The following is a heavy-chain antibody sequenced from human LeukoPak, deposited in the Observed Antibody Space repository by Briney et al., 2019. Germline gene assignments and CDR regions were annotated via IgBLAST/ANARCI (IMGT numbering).Heavy chain of an antibody. Sequence: SXKXSXXTXXCXYMHXVRQAPGQGLEWMGWINPSSGGTNYAQKFQGRVTMTRDTSISTAYMELSRLRSDDTAVYYCARDVYYYDSSGYYYHWGQGTLVXX. CDR3: ARDVYYYDSSGYYYH. CDR2: INPSSGGT. J-gene: IGHJ5*02. CDR1: XXTXXCXY. V-gene: IGHV1-2*02. D-gene: IGHD3-22*01.